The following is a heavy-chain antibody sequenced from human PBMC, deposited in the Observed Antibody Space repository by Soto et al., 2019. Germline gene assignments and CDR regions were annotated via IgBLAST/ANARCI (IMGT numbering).Heavy chain of an antibody. J-gene: IGHJ4*02. CDR1: GGSISSYY. D-gene: IGHD3-10*01. CDR2: IYYSGST. V-gene: IGHV4-59*01. Sequence: SETLSLTCTVSGGSISSYYWSWIRQPPGKGLEWIGYIYYSGSTNYNPSLKSRVTISLDTSKNQFSLKLSSVTAADTAVYYCARSYGSGNYYNFDYWGQGTLVTVSS. CDR3: ARSYGSGNYYNFDY.